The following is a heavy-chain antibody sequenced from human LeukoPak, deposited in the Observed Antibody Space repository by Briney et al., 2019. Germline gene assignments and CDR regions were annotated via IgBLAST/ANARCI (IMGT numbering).Heavy chain of an antibody. V-gene: IGHV1-2*02. J-gene: IGHJ4*02. CDR1: GYTFTGYY. CDR3: ARDAASGSYYRWDDY. Sequence: GASVKVSCKASGYTFTGYYMHWVRQAPGQGLEWMGWINPNSGGTNYAQKFQGRVTMTRDTSISTAYMELSRLRSDDTAVYYCARDAASGSYYRWDDYWGQGTLVTVSS. D-gene: IGHD1-26*01. CDR2: INPNSGGT.